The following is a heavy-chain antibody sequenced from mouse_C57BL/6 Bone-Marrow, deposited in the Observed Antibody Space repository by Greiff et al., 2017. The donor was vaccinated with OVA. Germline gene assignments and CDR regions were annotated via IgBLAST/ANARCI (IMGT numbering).Heavy chain of an antibody. Sequence: EVHLVESGGGLVKPGGSLKLSCAASGFTFSSYAMSWVRQTPEKRLEWVATISDGGSYTYYPDNVKGRFTISRDNAKNNLYLQMSHLKSEDTAMYYCARDHYGSSLDYWGQGTTLTVSS. D-gene: IGHD1-1*01. CDR3: ARDHYGSSLDY. CDR1: GFTFSSYA. J-gene: IGHJ2*01. CDR2: ISDGGSYT. V-gene: IGHV5-4*01.